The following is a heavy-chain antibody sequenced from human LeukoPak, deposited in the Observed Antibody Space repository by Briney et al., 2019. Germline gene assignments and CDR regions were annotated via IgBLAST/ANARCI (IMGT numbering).Heavy chain of an antibody. V-gene: IGHV4-34*01. CDR3: ASGRGIAAAGKVSGWFDP. Sequence: SETLSLTCAVYGGSFSGYYWSWIRQPPGKGLEWIGEINHSGSTNYNPSLKSRVTISVDTSKNQFSLKLSSVTAADTAVYYCASGRGIAAAGKVSGWFDPWGQGTLVTVSS. D-gene: IGHD6-13*01. J-gene: IGHJ5*02. CDR2: INHSGST. CDR1: GGSFSGYY.